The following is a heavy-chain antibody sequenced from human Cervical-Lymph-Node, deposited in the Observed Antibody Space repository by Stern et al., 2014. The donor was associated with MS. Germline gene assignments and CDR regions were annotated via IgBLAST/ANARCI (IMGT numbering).Heavy chain of an antibody. Sequence: QVQLQESGPGLVKPSETLSLTCTVSGGSISVSSYYWAWIRQPPGKGLEWIGNIYYSGFTYYNPSLKSRVTIPVDTSKNQFSLKLSSVTAADTAVYYCARHDSVPRPSQLYSARDRGPGYFDYWGQGTLVTVSS. CDR1: GGSISVSSYY. D-gene: IGHD1-26*01. V-gene: IGHV4-39*01. CDR3: ARHDSVPRPSQLYSARDRGPGYFDY. CDR2: IYYSGFT. J-gene: IGHJ4*02.